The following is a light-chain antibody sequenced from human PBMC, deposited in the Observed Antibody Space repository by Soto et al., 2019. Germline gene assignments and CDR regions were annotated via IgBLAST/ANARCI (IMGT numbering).Light chain of an antibody. CDR1: QSVSTD. Sequence: EIVMTQSPATLSVSPGERATLSCRASQSVSTDLAWYQQKPGQAPRRLIYGASTRATGIPARFSGSGSGTEFTLPINSLQSEDLAIYYCHQYNEWPRFTFGAGTKVEIK. CDR2: GAS. V-gene: IGKV3-15*01. CDR3: HQYNEWPRFT. J-gene: IGKJ3*01.